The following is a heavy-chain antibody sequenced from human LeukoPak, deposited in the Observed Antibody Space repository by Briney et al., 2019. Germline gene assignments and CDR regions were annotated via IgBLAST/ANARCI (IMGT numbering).Heavy chain of an antibody. J-gene: IGHJ4*02. D-gene: IGHD1-26*01. CDR2: INHSGST. V-gene: IGHV4-34*01. CDR3: AKEKGIVGATRGYFDY. Sequence: SETLSLTCAVYGGSFSGYYWSWIRQPPGKGLEWIGEINHSGSTNYNPSLKSRVTISVDTSKNQFSLKLSSVTAADTAVYYCAKEKGIVGATRGYFDYWGQGTLVTVSS. CDR1: GGSFSGYY.